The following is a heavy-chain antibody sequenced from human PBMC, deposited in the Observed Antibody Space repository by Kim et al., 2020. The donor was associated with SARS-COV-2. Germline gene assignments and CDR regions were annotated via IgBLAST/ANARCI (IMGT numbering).Heavy chain of an antibody. Sequence: GGSLRLSCAASELSFSIYAMSWVRQAPGKGLEWVSAISGSGGNTYYADSVKGRFTISRDNSKNTLYLQLNSLRAEDTALYYCAKRGIGVEGRFDYWGQGTLVTVSS. CDR2: ISGSGGNT. J-gene: IGHJ4*02. D-gene: IGHD2-8*01. CDR3: AKRGIGVEGRFDY. CDR1: ELSFSIYA. V-gene: IGHV3-23*01.